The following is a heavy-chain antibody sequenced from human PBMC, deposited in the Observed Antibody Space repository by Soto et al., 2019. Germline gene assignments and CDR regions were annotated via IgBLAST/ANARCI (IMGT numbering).Heavy chain of an antibody. J-gene: IGHJ4*02. CDR2: IYWNDDK. Sequence: QITSTESGPTLVTPTQTLTLTCSFSGFSLTTSGVAVGWFRQPPGKAPEWLSLIYWNDDKRYSPSLRNRLLVTGDSSKNQVVLTLADADAADSGTYYCAHRPTSTEDFYFDYWGQGTLVTVSS. CDR1: GFSLTTSGVA. V-gene: IGHV2-5*01. CDR3: AHRPTSTEDFYFDY.